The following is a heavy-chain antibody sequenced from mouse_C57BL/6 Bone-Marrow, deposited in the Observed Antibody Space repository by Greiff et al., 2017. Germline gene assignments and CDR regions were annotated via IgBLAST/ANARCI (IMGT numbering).Heavy chain of an antibody. CDR2: INPSNGGT. CDR1: GYTFTSYW. J-gene: IGHJ4*01. CDR3: ARSRGNYAYCYAMDY. V-gene: IGHV1-53*01. D-gene: IGHD2-1*01. Sequence: QVQLQQPGTELVQPGASVKLSCKASGYTFTSYWMHWVKQRPGQGLEWIGNINPSNGGTNYNEKLKSKATLTVDKSSSTAYMQLSSLTSEDSAVYYCARSRGNYAYCYAMDYWGQGTSVTVSS.